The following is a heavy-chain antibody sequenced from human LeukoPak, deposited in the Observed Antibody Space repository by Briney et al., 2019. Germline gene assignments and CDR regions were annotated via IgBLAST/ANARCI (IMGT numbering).Heavy chain of an antibody. D-gene: IGHD3-10*01. CDR2: IWYDGSNK. Sequence: GGSLRLSCAASGFTFSSYGMHWVRQAPGKGLEWVAVIWYDGSNKYYVDSVKGRFTISRDDSKNTLYLQMNSLRAEDTAVYYCAKDGDRGEYYYHYYMDVWGKGTTVTVSS. V-gene: IGHV3-33*06. CDR3: AKDGDRGEYYYHYYMDV. J-gene: IGHJ6*03. CDR1: GFTFSSYG.